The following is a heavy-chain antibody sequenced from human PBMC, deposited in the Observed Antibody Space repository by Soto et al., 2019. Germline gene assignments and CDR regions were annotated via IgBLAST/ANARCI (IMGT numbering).Heavy chain of an antibody. CDR1: GFALSPYW. V-gene: IGHV3-7*03. D-gene: IGHD1-1*01. CDR3: ATLTDAVTTFVY. J-gene: IGHJ4*02. Sequence: GVLRLSCEASGFALSPYWMSWVRQAPGKGLEWVASINQGGSVKHYVDSVRGRFSISRDNAKNSLFLQMNSLSAEDTAVYYCATLTDAVTTFVYWAQGTTVTVSS. CDR2: INQGGSVK.